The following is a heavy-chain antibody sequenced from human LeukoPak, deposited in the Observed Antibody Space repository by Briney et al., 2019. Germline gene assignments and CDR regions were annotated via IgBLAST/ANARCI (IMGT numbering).Heavy chain of an antibody. CDR1: GFTFSSYA. CDR3: ARGPPIAAAASDY. V-gene: IGHV3-30-3*01. J-gene: IGHJ4*02. CDR2: ISYDGSNK. Sequence: PGRSLRLSCAASGFTFSSYAMHWVRQAPGKGLEWVAVISYDGSNKYYADSVKGRFTISRDNSKNTLYLQMNSLRAEDTAVYYCARGPPIAAAASDYWGRGTLVTVSS. D-gene: IGHD6-13*01.